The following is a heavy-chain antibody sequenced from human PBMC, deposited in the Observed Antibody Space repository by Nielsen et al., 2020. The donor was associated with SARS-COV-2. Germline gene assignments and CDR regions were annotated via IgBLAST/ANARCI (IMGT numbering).Heavy chain of an antibody. V-gene: IGHV1-24*01. Sequence: ASVKVSCKVSGYTLTELSMHWVRQAPGKGLEWMGGFDPEDGETIYAQKFQGRVTMTEDTSTDTAYMELSSLRSEDTAVYYCATGPQLRQQNWFDPWGQGTPVTVSS. CDR2: FDPEDGET. CDR3: ATGPQLRQQNWFDP. J-gene: IGHJ5*02. CDR1: GYTLTELS. D-gene: IGHD5-18*01.